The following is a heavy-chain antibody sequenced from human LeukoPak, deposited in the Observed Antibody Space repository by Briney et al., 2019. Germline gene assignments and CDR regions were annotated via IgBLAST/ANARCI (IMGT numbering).Heavy chain of an antibody. V-gene: IGHV1-58*01. CDR3: AALPGYYCSGGSCYYP. D-gene: IGHD2-15*01. J-gene: IGHJ5*02. CDR2: IVVGSGNT. CDR1: GFTFTSSA. Sequence: SAKVSCKASGFTFTSSAVQWVRQARGQRLEWIGWIVVGSGNTNYAQKFQERVTITRDMSTSTAYMELSSLRSEDTAVYYCAALPGYYCSGGSCYYPWGQGTLVTVSS.